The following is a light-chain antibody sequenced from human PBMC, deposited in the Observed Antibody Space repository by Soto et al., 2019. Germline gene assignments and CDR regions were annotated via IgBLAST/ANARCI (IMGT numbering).Light chain of an antibody. CDR1: SSDVGGYNY. CDR3: CSYTSSSTYV. J-gene: IGLJ1*01. V-gene: IGLV2-14*01. Sequence: QSVLTQPASVSGSPGQSITTSCTGTSSDVGGYNYVSWYQQHPGKAPKLMIYDVSNRPSGVSNRFSGSKSGNTASLTISGLQAEDEAEYYCCSYTSSSTYVFGTGTKVTVL. CDR2: DVS.